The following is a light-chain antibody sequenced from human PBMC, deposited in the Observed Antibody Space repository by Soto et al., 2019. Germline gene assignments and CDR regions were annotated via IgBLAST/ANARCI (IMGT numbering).Light chain of an antibody. CDR2: DAY. J-gene: IGKJ4*01. CDR3: QQRSNWPLT. Sequence: EIVLTQSPATLSLSPGERATLSCRASQSISIYLAWYQQKPGQAPRVLIYDAYNRATGIPAGFSGSGSGTDFTLTISSLEPEDFAVYYCQQRSNWPLTFGGGTRVEIK. CDR1: QSISIY. V-gene: IGKV3-11*01.